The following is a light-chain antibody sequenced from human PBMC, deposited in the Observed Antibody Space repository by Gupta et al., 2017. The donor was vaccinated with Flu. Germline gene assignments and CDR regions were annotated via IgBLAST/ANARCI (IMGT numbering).Light chain of an antibody. V-gene: IGKV1-39*01. CDR2: AAS. Sequence: IQMSQSPSSLPASVGDRVTITCQASQSISSYLNWYQQKPGKAPKLLIYAASSLQSGVPSRFSGSGSGTDFTLTISSLQPEDFATYYCQQSYSTPPSTFGQGTKLEIK. CDR1: QSISSY. J-gene: IGKJ2*02. CDR3: QQSYSTPPST.